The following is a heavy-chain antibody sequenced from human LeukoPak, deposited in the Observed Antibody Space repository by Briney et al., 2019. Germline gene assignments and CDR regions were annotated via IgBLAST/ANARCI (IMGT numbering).Heavy chain of an antibody. CDR2: INPNSGGT. CDR3: ARLNRYDILTGYYAGGYFQH. Sequence: GASVKVSCKASGYTFTGYYMHWVRQAPGQGLEWMGWINPNSGGTNYAQKFQGRVTMTRDTSISTAYMELSRLRSDDTAVYYCARLNRYDILTGYYAGGYFQHWGQGTLVTVSS. CDR1: GYTFTGYY. D-gene: IGHD3-9*01. V-gene: IGHV1-2*02. J-gene: IGHJ1*01.